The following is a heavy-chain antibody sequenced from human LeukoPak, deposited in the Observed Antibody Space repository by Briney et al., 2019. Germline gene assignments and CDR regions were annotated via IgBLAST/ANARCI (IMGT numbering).Heavy chain of an antibody. V-gene: IGHV4-39*01. J-gene: IGHJ6*02. D-gene: IGHD5-12*01. CDR3: ARLNKELAGGYEDYYYYYGMDV. CDR1: GGSISSSSYY. CDR2: IYYSGST. Sequence: SETLSLTCTVSGGSISSSSYYWGWIRQPPGKGLEWIGSIYYSGSTYYNPSLKSRVTISVDTSKNQFSLKLSSVTAADTAVYYCARLNKELAGGYEDYYYYYGMDVWGQGTTVTVSS.